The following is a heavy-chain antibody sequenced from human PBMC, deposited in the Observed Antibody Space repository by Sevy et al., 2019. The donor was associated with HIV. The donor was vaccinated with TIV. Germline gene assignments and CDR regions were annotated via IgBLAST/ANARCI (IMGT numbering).Heavy chain of an antibody. V-gene: IGHV3-7*03. Sequence: GGSLRLSCAASGFTFNKAWMTWVRQAPGKGLEWVANIKRDGSEKYYVASVKGRFTISRDNAKNSLYMQMNSLRAEDTAVYYCARDCNSASCLWGLDVWGQGTTVTVSS. CDR3: ARDCNSASCLWGLDV. D-gene: IGHD2-2*01. J-gene: IGHJ6*02. CDR1: GFTFNKAW. CDR2: IKRDGSEK.